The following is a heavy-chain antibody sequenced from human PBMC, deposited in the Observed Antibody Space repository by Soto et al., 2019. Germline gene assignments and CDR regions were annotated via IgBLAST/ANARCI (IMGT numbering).Heavy chain of an antibody. CDR3: ASSGYSYEFDY. J-gene: IGHJ4*02. Sequence: LRLSCAASGFTFSSYGMHWVRQAPGKGLEWVAVIWYDGSNKYYADSVKGRFTISRDNSKNTLYLQMNSLRAEDTAVYYCASSGYSYEFDYWGQGTLVTVSS. D-gene: IGHD5-18*01. CDR2: IWYDGSNK. CDR1: GFTFSSYG. V-gene: IGHV3-33*01.